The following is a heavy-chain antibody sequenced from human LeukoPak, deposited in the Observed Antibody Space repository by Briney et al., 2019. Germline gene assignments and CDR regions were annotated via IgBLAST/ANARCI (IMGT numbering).Heavy chain of an antibody. CDR3: ARDRGGSYRDYYYMDV. V-gene: IGHV1-69*05. D-gene: IGHD6-25*01. CDR1: GGTFSSYA. Sequence: AASVKVSCKASGGTFSSYAISWVRQAPGQGLEWMGRIIPIFGTANYAQKFQGRVTITTDESTSTAYMELSSLRSEDTAVYYCARDRGGSYRDYYYMDVWGKGTTVTVSS. J-gene: IGHJ6*03. CDR2: IIPIFGTA.